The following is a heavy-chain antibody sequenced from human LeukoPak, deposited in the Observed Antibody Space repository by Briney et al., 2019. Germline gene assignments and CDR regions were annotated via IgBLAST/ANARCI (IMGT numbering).Heavy chain of an antibody. V-gene: IGHV4-59*12. CDR1: GGSISSYY. J-gene: IGHJ4*02. Sequence: SETLSLTCTVSGGSISSYYWSWIRQPPGKGLEWIGYISYSGSTNYNPSLKSRVTMSVDTSKNQFSLKLSSVTAADTAVYYCARDLDDFWSGYPYWGQGTLVTVSS. CDR2: ISYSGST. D-gene: IGHD3-3*01. CDR3: ARDLDDFWSGYPY.